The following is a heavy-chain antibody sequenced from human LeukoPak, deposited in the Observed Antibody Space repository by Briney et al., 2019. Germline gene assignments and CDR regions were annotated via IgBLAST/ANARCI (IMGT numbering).Heavy chain of an antibody. CDR2: TYYRSKWYN. V-gene: IGHV6-1*01. CDR1: GDSVSSNSAA. D-gene: IGHD6-19*01. J-gene: IGHJ4*02. Sequence: SQTLSLTCAISGDSVSSNSAAWNWIRQSPSRGLEWLGRTYYRSKWYNDYAVSVKSRITINPDTSKNQFSLQLNSVTPEDTAIYYCAKLTAVAGDLDYWGQGTQVTVSS. CDR3: AKLTAVAGDLDY.